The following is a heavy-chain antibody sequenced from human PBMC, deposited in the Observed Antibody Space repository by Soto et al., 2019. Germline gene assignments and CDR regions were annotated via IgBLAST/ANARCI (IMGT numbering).Heavy chain of an antibody. CDR2: IIPIFGTA. Sequence: SVKVSCKASGGTFSSYAISWVRQAPGQGLEWMGGIIPIFGTANYAQKFQGRVTITADKSTSTAYMELSSLRSEDTAVYYCARYVGGMTTVTLFDYWGQGTLVTGSS. CDR1: GGTFSSYA. V-gene: IGHV1-69*06. J-gene: IGHJ4*02. CDR3: ARYVGGMTTVTLFDY. D-gene: IGHD4-17*01.